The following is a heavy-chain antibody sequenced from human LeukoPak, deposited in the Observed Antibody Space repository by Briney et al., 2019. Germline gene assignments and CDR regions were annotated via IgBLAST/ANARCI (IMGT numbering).Heavy chain of an antibody. D-gene: IGHD2-2*01. CDR1: GYSITSAYY. CDR2: FFLKGST. CDR3: ARVARCTSCFDVDY. Sequence: SETLSLTCTVSGYSITSAYYWGWIRQPPGKGLEWIGSFFLKGSTYYNPSLKSRVTISVDTSKNQFSLTLSSVTAADTAVYFCARVARCTSCFDVDYWGQGTLVTVSS. J-gene: IGHJ4*02. V-gene: IGHV4-38-2*02.